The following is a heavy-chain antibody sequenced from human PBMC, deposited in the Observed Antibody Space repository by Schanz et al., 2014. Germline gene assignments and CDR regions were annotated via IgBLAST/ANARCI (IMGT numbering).Heavy chain of an antibody. V-gene: IGHV3-74*01. CDR3: AKDAPYPFDL. J-gene: IGHJ2*01. Sequence: EVQLVESGGGWVQPGGSLRLSCAASGFTFSSHWMHWVRQDPGKGLVWVARINSVGSNTDYADSVTGRFTISRDNAKNTLYLQMNSLRAEDTAIYYCAKDAPYPFDLWGRGTLITVSS. CDR2: INSVGSNT. CDR1: GFTFSSHW.